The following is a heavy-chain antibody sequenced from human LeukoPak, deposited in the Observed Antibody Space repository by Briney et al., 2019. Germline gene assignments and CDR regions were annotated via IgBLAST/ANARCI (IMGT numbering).Heavy chain of an antibody. Sequence: GGSLRLSCAASGFTFSSYWMSWVRQAPGKGLEGVANVKQDGRKKYYVDSVKGRFTISRDNAKNSLYLQMNSLRAEDTAVYYCARDNPDYGDYPWGLLSSVAFDIWGQGTMVTVSS. V-gene: IGHV3-7*03. CDR3: ARDNPDYGDYPWGLLSSVAFDI. CDR1: GFTFSSYW. D-gene: IGHD4-17*01. CDR2: VKQDGRKK. J-gene: IGHJ3*02.